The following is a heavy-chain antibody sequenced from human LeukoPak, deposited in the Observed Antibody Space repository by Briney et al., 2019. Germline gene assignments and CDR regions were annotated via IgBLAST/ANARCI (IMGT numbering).Heavy chain of an antibody. J-gene: IGHJ6*03. CDR3: ARLVSYDVLTENFYKYYMDV. CDR1: GGSFSGYY. D-gene: IGHD3-9*01. Sequence: SETLSLTCAIYGGSFSGYYWSWIRQPPGKGLEWIGSIYYTGSTFYNPSLKSRVTMSLDALKNQFTLKVTSVAATDTAVYYCARLVSYDVLTENFYKYYMDVWGKGTTVTVSS. V-gene: IGHV4-34*01. CDR2: IYYTGST.